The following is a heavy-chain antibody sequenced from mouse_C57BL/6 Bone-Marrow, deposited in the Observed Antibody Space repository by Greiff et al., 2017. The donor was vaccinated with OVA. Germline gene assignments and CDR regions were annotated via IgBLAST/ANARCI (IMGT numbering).Heavy chain of an antibody. J-gene: IGHJ2*01. CDR2: IYPGSGST. Sequence: VQLQQPGAELVKPGASVKMSCKASGYTFTSYWITWVKQRPGQGLEWIGDIYPGSGSTNYNEKFKSKATLTVDTSSSTAYMQLSSLTSEDSAVYYCARPFYYGNSLDYWGQGTTLTVSS. CDR1: GYTFTSYW. CDR3: ARPFYYGNSLDY. V-gene: IGHV1-55*01. D-gene: IGHD2-1*01.